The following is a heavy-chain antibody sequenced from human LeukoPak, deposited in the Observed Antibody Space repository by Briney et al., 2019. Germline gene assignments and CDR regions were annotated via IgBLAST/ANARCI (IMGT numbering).Heavy chain of an antibody. CDR3: ARDEPWEPSDY. D-gene: IGHD1-26*01. Sequence: PGGSLRLSCAASGFTFSSYSMNWVRQAPGKGLEWVSSISSSSSYIYYADSVKGRFTISRDNAKDSLYLQMNSLRAEDTAVYYCARDEPWEPSDYWGQGTLVTVSS. CDR1: GFTFSSYS. CDR2: ISSSSSYI. V-gene: IGHV3-21*01. J-gene: IGHJ4*02.